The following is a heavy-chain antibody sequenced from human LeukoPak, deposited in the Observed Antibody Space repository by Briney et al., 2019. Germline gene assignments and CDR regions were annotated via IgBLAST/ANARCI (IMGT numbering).Heavy chain of an antibody. J-gene: IGHJ4*02. CDR2: ISGSGGST. CDR1: GFTFNNYA. CDR3: GSLDYFDSSGYGDY. Sequence: GGSLRLSCAASGFTFNNYAMSWVRQAPGKGLEWVSAISGSGGSTYYTDSVTGRFTISRDNSKNTLYMQMNSLRAEDTALYYCGSLDYFDSSGYGDYWGQGTMVTVSS. D-gene: IGHD3-22*01. V-gene: IGHV3-23*01.